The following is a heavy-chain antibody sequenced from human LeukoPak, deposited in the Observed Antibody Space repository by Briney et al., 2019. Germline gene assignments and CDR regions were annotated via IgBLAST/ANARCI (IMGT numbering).Heavy chain of an antibody. V-gene: IGHV4-39*07. D-gene: IGHD3-10*01. CDR2: INHSGST. CDR1: GGSISSSSYY. Sequence: SETLSLTCAVSGGSISSSSYYWGWIRQPPGKGLEWIGEINHSGSTNYNPSLKSRVTISVDTSKNQFSLKLSSVTAADTAVYYCARLSGFGEFPYYYYYMDVWGKGTTVTVSS. CDR3: ARLSGFGEFPYYYYYMDV. J-gene: IGHJ6*03.